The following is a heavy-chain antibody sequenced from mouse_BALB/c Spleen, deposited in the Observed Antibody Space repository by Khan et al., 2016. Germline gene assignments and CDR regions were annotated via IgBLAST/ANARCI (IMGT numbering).Heavy chain of an antibody. CDR1: GYSITSDYA. D-gene: IGHD1-1*01. CDR3: ATAVVAPRFAY. V-gene: IGHV3-2*02. J-gene: IGHJ3*01. Sequence: EVQLQESGPGLVKPSQSLSLTCTVTGYSITSDYAWNWFRQFPGKKLEWMGYISDSGSTSYNPSLKSRISITRDTSKHQFFLQLNSVTTEDTATYYCATAVVAPRFAYWGQGNLVTGSA. CDR2: ISDSGST.